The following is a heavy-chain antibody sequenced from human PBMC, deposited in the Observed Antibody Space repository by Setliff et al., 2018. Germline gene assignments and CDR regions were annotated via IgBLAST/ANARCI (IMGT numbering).Heavy chain of an antibody. CDR3: ARTPPTYCRDGPCKVGALDI. CDR1: GGSISVYY. CDR2: ISSVST. D-gene: IGHD1-26*01. J-gene: IGHJ3*02. Sequence: PSETLSLTCTVAGGSISVYYWTCFRPPQGKGLGWIGYISSVSTNYNPTLKSRVTISVDPSTNQFPLRVTSVTAADTAVYYCARTPPTYCRDGPCKVGALDIWGQGTMVTVSS. V-gene: IGHV4-59*01.